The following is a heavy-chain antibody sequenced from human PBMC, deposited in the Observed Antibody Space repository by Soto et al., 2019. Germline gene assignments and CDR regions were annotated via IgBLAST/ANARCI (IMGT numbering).Heavy chain of an antibody. Sequence: SETLSLTCTVSGGSISSGDYYWSWIRQPPGKGLEWIGYIYYSGSTYYNPSLKSRVTISVDTSKNQFSLKLSSVTAADTAVYYCARGDMTTVNPNWFDPSGQGTLVSVAS. D-gene: IGHD4-4*01. J-gene: IGHJ5*02. CDR1: GGSISSGDYY. CDR3: ARGDMTTVNPNWFDP. V-gene: IGHV4-30-4*01. CDR2: IYYSGST.